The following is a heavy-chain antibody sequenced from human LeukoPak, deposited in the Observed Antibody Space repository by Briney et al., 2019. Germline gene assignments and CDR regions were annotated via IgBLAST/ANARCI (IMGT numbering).Heavy chain of an antibody. Sequence: SETLSLTCTVSGGSISSDYWSWIRQPPGKGLEWIGYIYYNGDTNYNPSLKSRVTVSVDTSKNQFSLKLSSVTAADTAVYYCARSGYSYGLVDYWGQGTLVTVSS. CDR2: IYYNGDT. CDR3: ARSGYSYGLVDY. D-gene: IGHD5-18*01. V-gene: IGHV4-59*01. J-gene: IGHJ4*02. CDR1: GGSISSDY.